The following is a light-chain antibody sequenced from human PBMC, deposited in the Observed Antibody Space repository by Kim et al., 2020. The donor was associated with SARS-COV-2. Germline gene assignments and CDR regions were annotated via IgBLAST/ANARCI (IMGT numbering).Light chain of an antibody. V-gene: IGKV1-9*01. J-gene: IGKJ5*01. CDR2: SAS. CDR3: QQVKTFPIT. CDR1: QGINSY. Sequence: ASVGDRVTVTCRASQGINSYLAWYQQKPGKAPKLLVYSASTLQSGVPSRFSGSGSGTDFTLTINNLQPEDCATYYCQQVKTFPITFGQGTRLEIK.